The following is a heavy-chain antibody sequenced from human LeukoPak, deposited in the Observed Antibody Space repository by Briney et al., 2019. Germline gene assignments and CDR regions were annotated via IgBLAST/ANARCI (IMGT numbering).Heavy chain of an antibody. CDR3: ARVMITFWGVVGPLDY. J-gene: IGHJ4*02. V-gene: IGHV1-46*01. CDR1: GYTFTSYY. CDR2: INPSGGST. Sequence: ASVKVSCKASGYTFTSYYMHWVRQAPGQGLEWMGIINPSGGSTSYAQKFQGRVTMTRVTSTSTVYMVLSSLRCEDTAVYYCARVMITFWGVVGPLDYWGQGTLVTVSS. D-gene: IGHD3-16*02.